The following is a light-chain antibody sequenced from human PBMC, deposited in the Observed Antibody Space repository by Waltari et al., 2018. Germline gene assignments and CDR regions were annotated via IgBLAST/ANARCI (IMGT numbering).Light chain of an antibody. CDR2: AAS. CDR1: QTISIY. CDR3: QQSYTTPWT. J-gene: IGKJ1*01. Sequence: DIQVTQSPSSFPPSVGTRVTTTCRASQTISIYLNWYQQKPGKAPKVLIYAASNLQGGVPSRFSGSGSGTDFTLTISSLQPEDFATYYCQQSYTTPWTFGQGTKVEIK. V-gene: IGKV1-39*01.